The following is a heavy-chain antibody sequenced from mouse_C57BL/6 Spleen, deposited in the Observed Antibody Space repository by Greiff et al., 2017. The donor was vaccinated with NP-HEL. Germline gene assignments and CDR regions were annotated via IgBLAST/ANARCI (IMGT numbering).Heavy chain of an antibody. CDR2: ISSGSSTI. CDR1: GFTFSDYG. Sequence: DVKLVESGGGLVKPGGSLKLSCAASGFTFSDYGMHWVRQAPEKGLEWVAYISSGSSTIYYADTVKGRFTISRDNAKNTLFLQMTSLRSEDTAMYYCARDGSSYTKGYCYWGQGTTLTVSS. CDR3: ARDGSSYTKGYCY. J-gene: IGHJ2*01. D-gene: IGHD1-1*01. V-gene: IGHV5-17*01.